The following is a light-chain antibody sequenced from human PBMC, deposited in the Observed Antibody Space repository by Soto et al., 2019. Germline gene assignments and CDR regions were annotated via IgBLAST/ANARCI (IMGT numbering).Light chain of an antibody. CDR2: DAS. J-gene: IGKJ4*01. CDR1: QSVSSY. Sequence: DIVLTQSPATLSLSPGERATLSCRASQSVSSYLAWYQQKPGQAPRLLIYDASNRATGIPARFSGSGSGTDFTLTISSLEPEDFAVYYCQQRGNWPSLTFGGGTKVAIK. CDR3: QQRGNWPSLT. V-gene: IGKV3-11*01.